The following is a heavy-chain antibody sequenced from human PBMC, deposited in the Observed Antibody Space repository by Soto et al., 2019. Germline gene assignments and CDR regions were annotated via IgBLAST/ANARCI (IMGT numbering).Heavy chain of an antibody. J-gene: IGHJ4*02. V-gene: IGHV4-31*03. Sequence: PSETLSLTCTVSGGSISSGGYYWSWIRQHPGKGLEWIGYIYYSGSTYYNPSLKSRVTISVDTSKNQFSLKLSSVTAADTAVYYCARANSGYEQLDYWGQGTLVTVSS. CDR2: IYYSGST. D-gene: IGHD5-12*01. CDR3: ARANSGYEQLDY. CDR1: GGSISSGGYY.